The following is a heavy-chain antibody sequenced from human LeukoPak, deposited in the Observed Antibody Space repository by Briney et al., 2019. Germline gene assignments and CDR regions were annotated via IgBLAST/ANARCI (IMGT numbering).Heavy chain of an antibody. Sequence: GGSLRLSCAASGFTFSSYSMNWVRQSPGKGLEWVSYISSSSSTIYYADSVKGRFTISRDNSKNTLYLQMNSLRAEDTAVYYCATGLTKIGDYDYYYYGMDVWGQGTTVTVSS. CDR1: GFTFSSYS. J-gene: IGHJ6*02. CDR3: ATGLTKIGDYDYYYYGMDV. V-gene: IGHV3-48*01. D-gene: IGHD4-17*01. CDR2: ISSSSSTI.